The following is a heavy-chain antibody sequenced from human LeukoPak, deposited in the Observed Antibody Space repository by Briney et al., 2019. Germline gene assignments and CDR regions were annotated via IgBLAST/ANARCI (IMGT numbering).Heavy chain of an antibody. D-gene: IGHD6-6*01. CDR1: GFTFSNFW. Sequence: GGSLRLSCVASGFTFSNFWMSWVRQAPGKGLEWVANIKQDGSEKYYVDSVKGRFTISRDNAKNSLYLQMNSLTAEDTAVYYCATSSYFYGMAVWGQGTTVTVSS. CDR3: ATSSYFYGMAV. J-gene: IGHJ6*02. V-gene: IGHV3-7*03. CDR2: IKQDGSEK.